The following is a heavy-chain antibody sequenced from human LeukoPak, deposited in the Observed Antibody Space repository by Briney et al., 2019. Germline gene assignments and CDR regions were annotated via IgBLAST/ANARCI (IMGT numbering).Heavy chain of an antibody. J-gene: IGHJ6*03. CDR3: ARVLRYCSGGNCYSGGLGYMDV. D-gene: IGHD2-15*01. CDR2: IDSSGSNI. CDR1: GFTFSSYE. Sequence: GGSLRLSCAASGFTFSSYEMNWVRQAPGKGLEWVSYIDSSGSNIHYADSVKGRFTISRDNAKNSLFLQMNSLRAEDTAVYYCARVLRYCSGGNCYSGGLGYMDVWGKGTTVTISS. V-gene: IGHV3-48*03.